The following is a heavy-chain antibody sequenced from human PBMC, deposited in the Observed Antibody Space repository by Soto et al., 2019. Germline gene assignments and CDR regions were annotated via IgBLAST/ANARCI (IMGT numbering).Heavy chain of an antibody. V-gene: IGHV3-23*01. Sequence: QLGGPLRLSCAASGFTFSSYAMSWVRQAPGKGLEWVSAISGSGGSTYYADSVKGRFTISRDNSKNTLYLQMNSLRAEDTAVYYCAKDLPYVDTAMAGPHFDYWGQGTLVTVSS. CDR1: GFTFSSYA. D-gene: IGHD5-18*01. J-gene: IGHJ4*02. CDR2: ISGSGGST. CDR3: AKDLPYVDTAMAGPHFDY.